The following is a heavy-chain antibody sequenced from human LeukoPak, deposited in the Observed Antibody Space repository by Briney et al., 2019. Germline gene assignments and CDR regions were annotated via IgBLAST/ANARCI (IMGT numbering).Heavy chain of an antibody. CDR2: IYSGGST. D-gene: IGHD3-22*01. J-gene: IGHJ4*02. CDR1: GFTVSSNY. V-gene: IGHV3-66*01. CDR3: ARVLFVAYDSSYYFDY. Sequence: GGSLRLSCAASGFTVSSNYMSWVRQAPGKGLEWVSVIYSGGSTYYVDSVKGRFTISRDNSKNTLYLQMISLRAEDTAVYYCARVLFVAYDSSYYFDYWGQGTLVTVSS.